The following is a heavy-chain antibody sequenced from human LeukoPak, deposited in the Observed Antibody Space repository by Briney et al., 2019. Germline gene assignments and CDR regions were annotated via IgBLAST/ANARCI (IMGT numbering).Heavy chain of an antibody. Sequence: GGSLRLSCAASGFTFSSYAMHWVRQAPGKGLEWVAVISYDGSNKYYADSVKGRFTISRDNSKNTLHLQMNSLRAEDTAVYYCARGATYDYWGQGTLVTVSS. CDR1: GFTFSSYA. J-gene: IGHJ4*02. CDR2: ISYDGSNK. D-gene: IGHD3-10*01. V-gene: IGHV3-30-3*01. CDR3: ARGATYDY.